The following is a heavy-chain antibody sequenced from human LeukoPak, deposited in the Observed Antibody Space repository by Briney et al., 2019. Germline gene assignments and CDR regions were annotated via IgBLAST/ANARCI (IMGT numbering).Heavy chain of an antibody. V-gene: IGHV4-34*01. CDR2: INHSGST. J-gene: IGHJ5*02. CDR1: GGSFSGYY. D-gene: IGHD2-2*01. CDR3: ARLKRPKVVPAAYTSNWFDP. Sequence: SETLSLTCAVYGGSFSGYYWSWIRQPPGKGLEWIGEINHSGSTNYNPSLKSRVTISVDTSKNQFSLKLRSVTAADTAVYYCARLKRPKVVPAAYTSNWFDPWGQGTLVTVSS.